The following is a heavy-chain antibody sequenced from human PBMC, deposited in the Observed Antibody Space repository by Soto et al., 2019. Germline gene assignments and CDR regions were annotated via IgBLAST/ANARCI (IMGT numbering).Heavy chain of an antibody. V-gene: IGHV1-18*04. CDR2: ISAYNGNT. D-gene: IGHD6-19*01. CDR1: GYTFTSYG. Sequence: ASVKVSCKASGYTFTSYGISWVRQAPGQGLEWMGWISAYNGNTNYAQKLQGRVTMTTDTSTSTAYMELRSLRSDDTAVYYCARDRSIAVADPYNWFDPWGQGTLVTVSA. CDR3: ARDRSIAVADPYNWFDP. J-gene: IGHJ5*02.